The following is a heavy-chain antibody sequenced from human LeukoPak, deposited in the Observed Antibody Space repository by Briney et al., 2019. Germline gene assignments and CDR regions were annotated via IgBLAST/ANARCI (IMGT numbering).Heavy chain of an antibody. V-gene: IGHV1-46*01. CDR2: INPSGGST. D-gene: IGHD6-19*01. Sequence: ASVKVSCKASRYTFTGYYMHWVRQAPGQGLEWMGIINPSGGSTSYAQKFQGRVTMTRDMSTSTVYMELSSLRSEDTAVYYCAREGALSLVVVAGTRGSADAFDIWGQGTMVTVSS. CDR3: AREGALSLVVVAGTRGSADAFDI. CDR1: RYTFTGYY. J-gene: IGHJ3*02.